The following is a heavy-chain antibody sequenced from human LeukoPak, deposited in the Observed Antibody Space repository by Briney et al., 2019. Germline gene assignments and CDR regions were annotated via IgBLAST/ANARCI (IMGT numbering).Heavy chain of an antibody. CDR1: GFTFSSYS. V-gene: IGHV3-48*01. CDR2: ISSSSTTI. J-gene: IGHJ4*02. D-gene: IGHD3-22*01. CDR3: ASPYYYDRSSYYHFIDH. Sequence: GGSLRLSCAASGFTFSSYSMMWVRQAPGKGLEWVSYISSSSTTIHYADSVKGRFTISRDNAKNSVYLQMNNLRTEDTAVYYCASPYYYDRSSYYHFIDHWGRGTLVTVSS.